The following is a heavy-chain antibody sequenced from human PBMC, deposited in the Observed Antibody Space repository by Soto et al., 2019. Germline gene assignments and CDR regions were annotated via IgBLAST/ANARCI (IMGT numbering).Heavy chain of an antibody. D-gene: IGHD4-17*01. CDR3: ARDRPFLRIHYYYGMDV. V-gene: IGHV3-48*01. Sequence: PGGSLRLSCAASGFTFSTYAMSWVRQAPGKGLEWVSYISSSSSTIYYADSVKGRFTISRDNAKNSLYLQMNSLRAEDTAVYYCARDRPFLRIHYYYGMDVWGQGTTVTVSS. CDR1: GFTFSTYA. CDR2: ISSSSSTI. J-gene: IGHJ6*02.